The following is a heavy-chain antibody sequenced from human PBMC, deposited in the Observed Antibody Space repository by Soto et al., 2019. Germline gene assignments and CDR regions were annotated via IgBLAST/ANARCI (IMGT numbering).Heavy chain of an antibody. CDR2: IYHSGST. Sequence: LSLTCAVSGYSISSGYYWGWIRQPPGKGLEWIGSIYHSGSTYYNPSLKSRVTISVDTSKNQFSLKLSSVTAADTAVYYCARELYYYGSGSYYNEDWFDPWGQGTLVTVSS. J-gene: IGHJ5*02. V-gene: IGHV4-38-2*02. CDR1: GYSISSGYY. D-gene: IGHD3-10*01. CDR3: ARELYYYGSGSYYNEDWFDP.